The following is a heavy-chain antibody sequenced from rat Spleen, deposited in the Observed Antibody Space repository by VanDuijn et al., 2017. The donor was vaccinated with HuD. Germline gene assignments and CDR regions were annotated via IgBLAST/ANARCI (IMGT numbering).Heavy chain of an antibody. CDR3: SNDWELYY. Sequence: EVQLVESGGGRVQPGRSLKLSCVASGITFNNYWMTWIRQAPGKGLEWVASISNTDDTYYPDSVRGRFTISRDNAQNTLYLQMNSLRSEDTATYYCSNDWELYYWGQGVMVTVSS. CDR1: GITFNNYW. D-gene: IGHD1-3*01. J-gene: IGHJ2*01. CDR2: ISNTDDT. V-gene: IGHV5-31*01.